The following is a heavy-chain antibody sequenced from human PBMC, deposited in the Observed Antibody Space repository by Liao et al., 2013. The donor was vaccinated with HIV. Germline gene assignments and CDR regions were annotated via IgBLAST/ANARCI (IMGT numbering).Heavy chain of an antibody. CDR1: GGSFSGYS. J-gene: IGHJ4*02. D-gene: IGHD6-13*01. V-gene: IGHV4-34*01. CDR2: INHSGST. CDR3: AVGSSWYNGWVY. Sequence: QVRLQQWGAGLLKPSETLSLTCAVYGGSFSGYSWSWIRQPPGKGLEWIGEINHSGSTNYNPSLKSRVTVSVDTSKNQFSLKLNSVTAADTAVYYCAVGSSWYNGWVYWGQGTLVTVSS.